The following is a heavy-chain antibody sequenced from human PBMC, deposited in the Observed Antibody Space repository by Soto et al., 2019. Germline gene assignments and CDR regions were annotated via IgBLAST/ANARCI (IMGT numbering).Heavy chain of an antibody. CDR3: GRGEGISSIAWPIDH. J-gene: IGHJ4*02. V-gene: IGHV1-18*04. CDR1: GYTFTTYG. D-gene: IGHD3-3*02. Sequence: ASVKDSCKACGYTFTTYGISWVRQAPGTLLEWMRWIGLYNDNRNYEESFHGRGTMTTDKSTSIAYMELRSLRSNDTAVYYCGRGEGISSIAWPIDHCGQGTLVTVSS. CDR2: IGLYNDNR.